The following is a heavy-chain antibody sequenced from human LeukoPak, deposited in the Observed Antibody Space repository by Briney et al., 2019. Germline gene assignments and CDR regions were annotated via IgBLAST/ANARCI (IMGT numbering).Heavy chain of an antibody. V-gene: IGHV4-61*02. CDR2: IYTSGST. CDR3: ARDGPNCSSTSCYPIDHDAFDI. D-gene: IGHD2-2*01. CDR1: GGSISSGSYY. Sequence: PSETLSLTCTVSGGSISSGSYYWRWIRQPAGKGLEWIGRIYTSGSTNYNPSLKSRVTISVDTSKNQFSLKLSSVAAADTAVYYCARDGPNCSSTSCYPIDHDAFDIWGQGTMVTVSS. J-gene: IGHJ3*02.